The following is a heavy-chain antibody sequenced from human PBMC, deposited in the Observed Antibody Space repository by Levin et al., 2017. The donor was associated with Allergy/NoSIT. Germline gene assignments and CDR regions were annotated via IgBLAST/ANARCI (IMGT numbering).Heavy chain of an antibody. CDR3: ARDNAWGSYYEGSDYFDY. CDR1: GYTFTSYG. V-gene: IGHV1-18*01. D-gene: IGHD1-26*01. Sequence: ASVKVSCKASGYTFTSYGISWVRQAPGQGLEWMGWISAYNGNTNYAQKLQGRVTMTTDTSTSTAYMELRSLRSDDTAVYYCARDNAWGSYYEGSDYFDYWGQGTLVTVSS. CDR2: ISAYNGNT. J-gene: IGHJ4*02.